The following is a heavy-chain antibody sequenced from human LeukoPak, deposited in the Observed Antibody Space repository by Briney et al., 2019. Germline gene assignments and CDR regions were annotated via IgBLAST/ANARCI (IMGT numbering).Heavy chain of an antibody. CDR1: GGSFSGYY. Sequence: PSETLSLTCAVYGGSFSGYYWSWIRQPPGKGLEWIGEINQSGSTNYNPSLKSRVTISVDTSKNQFSLKLSSVTAADTAVYYCARGDFWSGYYGWGQGTMVTVSS. J-gene: IGHJ3*01. CDR3: ARGDFWSGYYG. V-gene: IGHV4-34*01. CDR2: INQSGST. D-gene: IGHD3-3*01.